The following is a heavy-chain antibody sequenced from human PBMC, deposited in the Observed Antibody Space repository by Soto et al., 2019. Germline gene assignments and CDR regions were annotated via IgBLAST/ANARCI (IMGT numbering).Heavy chain of an antibody. D-gene: IGHD5-18*01. CDR1: GGSISSYY. Sequence: SETLSLTCTVSGGSISSYYWSWIRQPAGKGLEWIGRIYTSGSTNYNPSLKSRVTMSVDTSKNQFSLKLSSVTAADTAVYYCARSRGYSYSYMGEGYHYAMDVWGQGTTVTVSS. CDR3: ARSRGYSYSYMGEGYHYAMDV. V-gene: IGHV4-4*07. J-gene: IGHJ6*02. CDR2: IYTSGST.